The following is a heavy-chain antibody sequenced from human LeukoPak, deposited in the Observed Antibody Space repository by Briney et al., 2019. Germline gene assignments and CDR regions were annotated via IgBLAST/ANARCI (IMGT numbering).Heavy chain of an antibody. CDR2: IRYDGSKK. J-gene: IGHJ4*02. CDR3: ARANDYGSGIYYFDY. D-gene: IGHD3-10*01. CDR1: GFTFSNHG. V-gene: IGHV3-30*02. Sequence: GGSLRLSCTASGFTFSNHGMHWVRQAPGKGLEWVAFIRYDGSKKYYVDSVKGRFTISRDNSKNTLDLQMNSLRAEDTAVYYCARANDYGSGIYYFDYWGQGTLVTVSS.